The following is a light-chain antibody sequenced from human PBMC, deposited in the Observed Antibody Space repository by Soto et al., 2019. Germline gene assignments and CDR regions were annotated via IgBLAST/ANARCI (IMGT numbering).Light chain of an antibody. J-gene: IGLJ1*01. CDR1: SSNIGGNS. CDR2: DDN. CDR3: QSYDNSLGVCYV. Sequence: QSVLTQPPSVSAAPGQKVTISCSGSSSNIGGNSVSWYQQLPGTAPKLLIYDDNKRPSGIPDRFSGSKSGTSATLGITGFQTGDEADYDCQSYDNSLGVCYVFGTGTKVTVL. V-gene: IGLV1-51*01.